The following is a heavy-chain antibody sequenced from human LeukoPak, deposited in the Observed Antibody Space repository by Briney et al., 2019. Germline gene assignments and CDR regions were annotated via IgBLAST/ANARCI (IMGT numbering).Heavy chain of an antibody. D-gene: IGHD3-22*01. CDR1: AFIFSGHW. V-gene: IGHV3-21*01. CDR3: ARDHPDYYDSSGYPPGDY. J-gene: IGHJ4*02. CDR2: ISSSSSYI. Sequence: GGSLRLSCEGSAFIFSGHWMNWVRQTPGKGLEWVSSISSSSSYIYYADSVKGRFTISRDNAKNSLYLQMNSLRAEDTAVYYCARDHPDYYDSSGYPPGDYWGQGTRVTVSS.